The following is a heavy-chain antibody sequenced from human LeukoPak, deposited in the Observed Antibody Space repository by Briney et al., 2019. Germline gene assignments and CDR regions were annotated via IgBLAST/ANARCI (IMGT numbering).Heavy chain of an antibody. CDR2: ISGSSDTI. CDR3: ARANNWVHWFDP. D-gene: IGHD1-20*01. Sequence: PGGSLRLSCAASGFTFNSSNMNWVRQAPGKGLEWVSYISGSSDTIYYADPVKGRFTISRDNAKNSLYLQMNSLRAEDTAVYYCARANNWVHWFDPWGQGTLVTVSS. V-gene: IGHV3-48*01. J-gene: IGHJ5*02. CDR1: GFTFNSSN.